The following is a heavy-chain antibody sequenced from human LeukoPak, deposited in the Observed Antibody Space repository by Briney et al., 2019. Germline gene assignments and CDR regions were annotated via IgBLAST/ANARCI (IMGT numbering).Heavy chain of an antibody. D-gene: IGHD1-26*01. CDR2: ISGSGGST. V-gene: IGHV3-23*01. Sequence: GGSLRLSCAASGFTFSSYAMSWVRQAPGKGLEWVSAISGSGGSTYYADSVKGRFTISRDNAKNSLYLQMNSLRAEDTAVYYCARDRGGSYSAIDYWGQGTLVTVSS. J-gene: IGHJ4*02. CDR1: GFTFSSYA. CDR3: ARDRGGSYSAIDY.